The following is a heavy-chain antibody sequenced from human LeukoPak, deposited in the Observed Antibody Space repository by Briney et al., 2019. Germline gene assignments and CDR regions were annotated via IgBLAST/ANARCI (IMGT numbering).Heavy chain of an antibody. J-gene: IGHJ4*02. CDR3: ARAERYYDSSGYYYYYFDY. CDR2: IYYSGST. CDR1: GGSISSYY. D-gene: IGHD3-22*01. V-gene: IGHV4-59*01. Sequence: PSETLSLTCTVSGGSISSYYWSWIRQPPGKGLEWIGYIYYSGSTNYNPSLKSRVTISVDTSKNQFSLKLSSVTAADTAVYYSARAERYYDSSGYYYYYFDYWGQGTLVTVSS.